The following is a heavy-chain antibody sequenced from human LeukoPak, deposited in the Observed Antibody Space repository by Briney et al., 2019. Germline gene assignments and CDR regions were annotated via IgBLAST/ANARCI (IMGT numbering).Heavy chain of an antibody. J-gene: IGHJ4*02. CDR3: ARVLNDYGDYVIDY. V-gene: IGHV3-9*01. Sequence: GGSLRLSCAASGFTFDDYAMHWVRQAPGKGLEWVSGISWNSGSIGYADSVKGRFTISRDNAKNSLYLQMNSLRAEDTAVYYCARVLNDYGDYVIDYWGQGTLVTVSS. D-gene: IGHD4-17*01. CDR1: GFTFDDYA. CDR2: ISWNSGSI.